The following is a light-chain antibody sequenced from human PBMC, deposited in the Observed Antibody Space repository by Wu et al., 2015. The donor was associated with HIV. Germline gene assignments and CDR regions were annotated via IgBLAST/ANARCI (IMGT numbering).Light chain of an antibody. Sequence: IVLTQSPATLSLSPGERATLSCRASQSVSSHLAWFQQKPGQAPRLLIYGSSNRATDIPARFSGSGSGTDFTLTISSLEPEDFAVYYCQQRSNWPWTFGQGTKVEIK. CDR1: QSVSSH. J-gene: IGKJ1*01. V-gene: IGKV3-11*01. CDR3: QQRSNWPWT. CDR2: GSS.